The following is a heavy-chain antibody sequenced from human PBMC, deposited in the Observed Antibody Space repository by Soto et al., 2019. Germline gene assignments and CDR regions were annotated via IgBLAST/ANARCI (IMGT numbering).Heavy chain of an antibody. Sequence: GASVKVSCKASGGTFSSYTISWVRQAPGQGLEWMGRIIPILGIANYAQKFQGRVTITADKSTSTAYMELSSLRSEDTAVYYCARGESVRDYVNYWGQGTLVTVSS. V-gene: IGHV1-69*02. CDR1: GGTFSSYT. J-gene: IGHJ4*02. D-gene: IGHD3-10*01. CDR3: ARGESVRDYVNY. CDR2: IIPILGIA.